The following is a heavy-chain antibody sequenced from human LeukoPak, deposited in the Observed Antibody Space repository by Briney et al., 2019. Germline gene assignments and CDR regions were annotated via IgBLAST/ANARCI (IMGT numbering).Heavy chain of an antibody. CDR3: ARENYDSSGSVDY. CDR1: GGSISTYY. CDR2: IYYSGST. D-gene: IGHD3-22*01. V-gene: IGHV4-59*01. Sequence: SQTLSLTCTVSGGSISTYYWSWIRQPPGKGLEWIGYIYYSGSTNYNPSLKSRVTISVDTSKNQFSLKLTSVTAADTAVYYCARENYDSSGSVDYWGLGTLVTVSS. J-gene: IGHJ4*02.